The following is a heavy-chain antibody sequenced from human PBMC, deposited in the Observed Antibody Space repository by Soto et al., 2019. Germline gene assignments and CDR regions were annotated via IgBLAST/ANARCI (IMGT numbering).Heavy chain of an antibody. CDR2: ISSSGSTI. Sequence: GESLKISCAASGFTFSSYEMNWVRQAPGKGLEWVSYISSSGSTIYYADSVKGRFTISRDNAKNSLYLQMNSLRAEDTAVYYCARALGEQLADDAFDIWGQGTMVTVSS. D-gene: IGHD6-6*01. J-gene: IGHJ3*02. CDR3: ARALGEQLADDAFDI. V-gene: IGHV3-48*03. CDR1: GFTFSSYE.